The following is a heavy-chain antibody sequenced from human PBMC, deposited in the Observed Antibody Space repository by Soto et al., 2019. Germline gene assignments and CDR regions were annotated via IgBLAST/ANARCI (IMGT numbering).Heavy chain of an antibody. CDR1: RGTFSSYA. D-gene: IGHD3-3*01. CDR2: IIPIFGTA. V-gene: IGHV1-69*13. J-gene: IGHJ6*02. CDR3: AGSPRREFATGLITIFGVVPPYYYYGMDV. Sequence: SVKLSNKASRGTFSSYAISWVRQAPGQGLEWMGGIIPIFGTAHYAQKFQGRVTITADESTSTAYMELSSLRSEDTAVYYCAGSPRREFATGLITIFGVVPPYYYYGMDVWGQGTTVTVSS.